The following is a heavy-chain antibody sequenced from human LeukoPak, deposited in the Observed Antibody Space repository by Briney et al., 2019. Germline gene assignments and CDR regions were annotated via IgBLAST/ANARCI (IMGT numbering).Heavy chain of an antibody. D-gene: IGHD1-26*01. CDR3: ARTVVGADYYFDY. CDR2: IYYSGST. J-gene: IGHJ4*02. CDR1: GGSISSSSYY. V-gene: IGHV4-39*07. Sequence: SETLSLTCTVSGGSISSSSYYWGWIRQPPVKGLEWIGSIYYSGSTYYNPSLKSRVTISVDTSKNQFSLKLSSVTAADTAVYYCARTVVGADYYFDYWGQGTLVTVSS.